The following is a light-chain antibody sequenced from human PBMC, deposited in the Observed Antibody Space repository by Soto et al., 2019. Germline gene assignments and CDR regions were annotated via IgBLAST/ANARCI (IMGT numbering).Light chain of an antibody. CDR2: DAS. CDR3: QQYNSYPIT. Sequence: DIQMTQSPSTLSASVGDRVTITCRASQSISSWLAWYQQKPGKAPKLLIDDASSLESGVPSRFSGSGSGTEFTLTISSLQPDDFATYYCQQYNSYPITFGQGTRLEI. V-gene: IGKV1-5*01. CDR1: QSISSW. J-gene: IGKJ5*01.